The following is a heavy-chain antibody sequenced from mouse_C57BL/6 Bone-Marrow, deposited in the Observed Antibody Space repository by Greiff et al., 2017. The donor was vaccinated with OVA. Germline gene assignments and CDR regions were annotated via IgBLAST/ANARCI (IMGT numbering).Heavy chain of an antibody. CDR3: TSYGNFDY. J-gene: IGHJ2*01. V-gene: IGHV14-4*01. Sequence: EVQLQQSGAELVRPGASVKLSCTASGFYFKDDYMHWVKQRPEQGLEWIGWIDPENGATEYAPKFQGKATITADTSSNTAYLQLSGLTSEDTAVYCCTSYGNFDYWGQGTTLTVSS. D-gene: IGHD2-1*01. CDR1: GFYFKDDY. CDR2: IDPENGAT.